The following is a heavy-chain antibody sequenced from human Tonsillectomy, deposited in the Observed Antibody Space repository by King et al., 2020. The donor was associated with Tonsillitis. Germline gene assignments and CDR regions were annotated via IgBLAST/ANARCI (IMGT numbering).Heavy chain of an antibody. Sequence: VQLVESGGGLVQPGGSLRLSCAVSGFTFSNYAMNWVRQAPGKGLEWVSGISGSGGSPYYADSVKGRFTSSRDNSKNTLYMQMNSLRVEDTAVYYCAKASGTTIFGVVIIPYFDYWGQGTLVTVSS. CDR3: AKASGTTIFGVVIIPYFDY. V-gene: IGHV3-23*04. CDR2: ISGSGGSP. J-gene: IGHJ4*02. D-gene: IGHD3-3*01. CDR1: GFTFSNYA.